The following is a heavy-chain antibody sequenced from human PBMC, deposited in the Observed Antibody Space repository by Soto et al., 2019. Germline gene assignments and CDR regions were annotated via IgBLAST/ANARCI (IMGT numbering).Heavy chain of an antibody. D-gene: IGHD6-6*01. Sequence: SETLSLTCSVSGGSISSNFWSWVRQPPGQGLEWIGHINSRGRTNYNPSLMSRVTISMDTSKSQFSLKLTSVTAADTAVYYCARAESSASEGFDYWGRGTLVTVSS. CDR1: GGSISSNF. J-gene: IGHJ4*02. CDR2: INSRGRT. CDR3: ARAESSASEGFDY. V-gene: IGHV4-59*01.